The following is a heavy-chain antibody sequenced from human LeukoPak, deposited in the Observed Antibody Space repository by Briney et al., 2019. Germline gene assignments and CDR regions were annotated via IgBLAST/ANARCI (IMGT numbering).Heavy chain of an antibody. J-gene: IGHJ4*02. CDR2: IKQDGSEK. CDR1: GFTFSSYW. Sequence: GGSLRLSCAASGFTFSSYWISWVRQAPGKGLEWVANIKQDGSEKYYVDSVKGRFTISRDNAKNTLNLQMNSLRAEDTAVYYCARRRDSGSLQHFDYWGQGTLVTVSS. CDR3: ARRRDSGSLQHFDY. D-gene: IGHD1-26*01. V-gene: IGHV3-7*03.